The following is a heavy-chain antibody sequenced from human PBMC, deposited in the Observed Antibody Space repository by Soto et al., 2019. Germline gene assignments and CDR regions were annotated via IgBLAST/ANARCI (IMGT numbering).Heavy chain of an antibody. J-gene: IGHJ6*02. CDR2: ITGSSSYI. Sequence: DVQLVESGGGLVKPGGSLRLSCAASGFILSSHNMNWVRQAPGKGLEWVSSITGSSSYIFYADSVKGRFTMSRDNSKNTVYLQMNGLRAEDTGLYYCARLVASETGYGMDVWGQGTTVTVSS. D-gene: IGHD3-9*01. CDR3: ARLVASETGYGMDV. CDR1: GFILSSHN. V-gene: IGHV3-21*06.